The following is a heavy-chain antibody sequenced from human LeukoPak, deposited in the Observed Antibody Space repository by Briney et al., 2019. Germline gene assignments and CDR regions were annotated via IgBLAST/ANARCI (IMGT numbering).Heavy chain of an antibody. V-gene: IGHV4-34*01. CDR1: GGSFSGYY. CDR3: ARGRLLWFGELLYKQTNWFDP. Sequence: SETLSLTCAVYGGSFSGYYWSWIRQPPGKGLEWIGEINHSGSTNYNPSLKSRVTISVDTSKNQFSLKLSSVTAADTAVYYCARGRLLWFGELLYKQTNWFDPWGQGTLVTVSS. J-gene: IGHJ5*02. CDR2: INHSGST. D-gene: IGHD3-10*01.